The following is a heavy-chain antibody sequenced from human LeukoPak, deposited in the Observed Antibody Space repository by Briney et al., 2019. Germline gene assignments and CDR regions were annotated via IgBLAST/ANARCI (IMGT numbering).Heavy chain of an antibody. V-gene: IGHV3-21*01. J-gene: IGHJ4*02. CDR3: ARDGNYGGNFGALDY. CDR2: IRSGSTYT. Sequence: GGSLRLSCSTSGFTCSNYDMNWVRQAPGKGLEWISSIRSGSTYTYYADSVKGRFTISRDNAKNSLYLQMNGLRAEDTAVYYCARDGNYGGNFGALDYWGQGTLVTVSS. CDR1: GFTCSNYD. D-gene: IGHD4-23*01.